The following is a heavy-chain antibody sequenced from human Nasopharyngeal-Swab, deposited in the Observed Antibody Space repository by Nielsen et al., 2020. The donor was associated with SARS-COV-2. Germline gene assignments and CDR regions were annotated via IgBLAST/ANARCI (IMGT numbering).Heavy chain of an antibody. CDR1: GGSIRSSSHF. CDR2: LYYTGTT. Sequence: SETLSLTCTVSGGSIRSSSHFWAWIREPPGKGLGGIGSLYYTGTTHYNPSLKSRVTMSVDTPKSQFSLQLSSLTAADTAVYYCARLRYLGIPAYYFDYWGQGILVTVSS. J-gene: IGHJ4*02. D-gene: IGHD7-27*01. V-gene: IGHV4-39*01. CDR3: ARLRYLGIPAYYFDY.